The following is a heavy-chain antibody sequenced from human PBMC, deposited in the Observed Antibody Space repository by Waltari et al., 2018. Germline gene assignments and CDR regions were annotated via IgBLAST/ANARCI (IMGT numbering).Heavy chain of an antibody. Sequence: QVQLVQSGAEVKKPGASVKVSCKASGYTFTGYYMHWVRQAPGQGLEWMGWINPNSGGTNYAQKFQGRVTMTRDTSISTAYMELSRLRSDDTAVYYCATRYDSSGYYYENWYFDLWGRGTLVIVSS. CDR1: GYTFTGYY. D-gene: IGHD3-22*01. J-gene: IGHJ2*01. V-gene: IGHV1-2*02. CDR3: ATRYDSSGYYYENWYFDL. CDR2: INPNSGGT.